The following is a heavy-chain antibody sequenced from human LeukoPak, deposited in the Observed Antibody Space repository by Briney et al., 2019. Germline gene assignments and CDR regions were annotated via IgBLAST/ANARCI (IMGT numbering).Heavy chain of an antibody. CDR1: GYTFTNYH. CDR3: ARTTSFTASGYDY. V-gene: IGHV1-8*03. D-gene: IGHD6-25*01. J-gene: IGHJ4*02. CDR2: MNPNNGDS. Sequence: ASVTLSGKASGYTFTNYHINWVRQATGQGLEWMGWMNPNNGDSGSAQKFQGRVTITRDTSISTSYMELRSLRSDDTAVYFCARTTSFTASGYDYWGQGTLVTVSS.